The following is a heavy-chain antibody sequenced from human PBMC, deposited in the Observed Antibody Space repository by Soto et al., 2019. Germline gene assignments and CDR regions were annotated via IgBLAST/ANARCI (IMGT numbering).Heavy chain of an antibody. CDR2: IYPGDSDT. Sequence: PGESLKISCKGSGYSFTSYWIGWVRQMPGKGLEWMGIIYPGDSDTRYSPSFQGQVTISADKSISTAYLQWSSLKASDTAMYYCARKHRDGKNVDRGDYWGQGTLVTVSS. CDR1: GYSFTSYW. D-gene: IGHD5-12*01. CDR3: ARKHRDGKNVDRGDY. V-gene: IGHV5-51*01. J-gene: IGHJ4*02.